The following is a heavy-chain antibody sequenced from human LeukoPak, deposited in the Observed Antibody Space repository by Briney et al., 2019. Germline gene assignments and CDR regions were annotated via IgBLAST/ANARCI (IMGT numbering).Heavy chain of an antibody. J-gene: IGHJ3*02. CDR3: ARASPASYGDFDI. Sequence: GGSLRLSCAASGFTFTNFAMSWVRQAPGKGLEWVSVISGTGAFTYYADSVKGRFTISRDNSKNTLYLQMNSLRVEDTAVYYCARASPASYGDFDIWGQGTMVTVSS. CDR2: ISGTGAFT. D-gene: IGHD4-17*01. V-gene: IGHV3-23*01. CDR1: GFTFTNFA.